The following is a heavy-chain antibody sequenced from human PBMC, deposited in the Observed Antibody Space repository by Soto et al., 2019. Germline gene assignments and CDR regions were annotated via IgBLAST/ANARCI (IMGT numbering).Heavy chain of an antibody. CDR2: LKSKTDGETS. D-gene: IGHD2-15*01. Sequence: GGSLRLSCAASGFTLSNAWMNWVRQAPGKGLEWVARLKSKTDGETSDYAAPVKGRFTISSDDSQNTLSLEMNSLRTEDTALYYCSKDMSVWGQGTTVTVSS. J-gene: IGHJ6*02. CDR3: SKDMSV. CDR1: GFTLSNAW. V-gene: IGHV3-15*07.